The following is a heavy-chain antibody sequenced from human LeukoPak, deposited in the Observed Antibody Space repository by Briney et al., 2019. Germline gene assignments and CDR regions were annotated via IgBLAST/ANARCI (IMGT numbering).Heavy chain of an antibody. CDR1: GGTFSSYA. CDR3: ARDLEVRLGYYYMDV. CDR2: IIPIFGTA. D-gene: IGHD5-12*01. Sequence: ASVKVSCKASGGTFSSYAISWVRQAPGQGLEWMGGIIPIFGTANYAQKFQGRVTITADESTSTAYMELSSLRSEDTAAYYCARDLEVRLGYYYMDVWGKGTTVTVSS. J-gene: IGHJ6*03. V-gene: IGHV1-69*13.